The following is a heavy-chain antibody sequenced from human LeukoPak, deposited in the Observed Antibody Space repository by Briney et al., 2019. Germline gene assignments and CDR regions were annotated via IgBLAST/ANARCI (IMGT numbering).Heavy chain of an antibody. D-gene: IGHD2-8*01. V-gene: IGHV3-15*01. CDR2: IKAKAHGGTK. J-gene: IGHJ4*02. CDR3: TTEGVGVEVATYDN. CDR1: GFTFINAW. Sequence: GGSLRLSCAVYGFTFINAWMAWVRQPPGKGLEWDGRIKAKAHGGTKEYAAPEKGRFTISRDDSNITVYLQINSLKTGDTVVYYCTTEGVGVEVATYDNWGQGTLVSVSS.